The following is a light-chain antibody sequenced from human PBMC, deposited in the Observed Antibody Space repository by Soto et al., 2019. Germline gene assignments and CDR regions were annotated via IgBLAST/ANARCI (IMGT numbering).Light chain of an antibody. J-gene: IGLJ1*01. V-gene: IGLV2-8*01. Sequence: QSVLTQPPSASGSLGQSVTISCTGTRSDIGGYKYVSWYQQHPGKAPKLMIYEVTKRPSGVPDRFSASKSGNTASLTVSGLQAEDEADYYCSSYAGSNNLIFGTGTKVTVL. CDR2: EVT. CDR3: SSYAGSNNLI. CDR1: RSDIGGYKY.